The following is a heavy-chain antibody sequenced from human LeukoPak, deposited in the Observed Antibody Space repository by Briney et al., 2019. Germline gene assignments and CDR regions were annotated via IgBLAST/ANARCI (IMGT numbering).Heavy chain of an antibody. V-gene: IGHV3-30*18. CDR1: GFTFSDYY. CDR2: ISYDGSNK. D-gene: IGHD1-26*01. CDR3: AKGLGNYQSGSYYEFGDY. J-gene: IGHJ4*02. Sequence: PGGSLRLSCAASGFTFSDYYMSWIRQAPGKGLEWVAVISYDGSNKYYADSVKGRFTISRDNSKNTLYLQMNSLRAEDTAVYYCAKGLGNYQSGSYYEFGDYWGQGTLVTVSS.